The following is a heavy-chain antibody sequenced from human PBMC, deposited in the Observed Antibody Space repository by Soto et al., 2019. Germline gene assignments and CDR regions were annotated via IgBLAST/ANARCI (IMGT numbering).Heavy chain of an antibody. CDR2: IYPGDSDT. CDR1: GYSFTSYW. Sequence: GESLKISCKGSGYSFTSYWIGWVRQMPGKGLEWMGIIYPGDSDTRYSPSFQGQVTISADKSISTAYMELSSLRSEDTAVYYCARARAGSDAFDIWGQGTMVTVSS. D-gene: IGHD6-19*01. J-gene: IGHJ3*02. CDR3: ARARAGSDAFDI. V-gene: IGHV5-51*01.